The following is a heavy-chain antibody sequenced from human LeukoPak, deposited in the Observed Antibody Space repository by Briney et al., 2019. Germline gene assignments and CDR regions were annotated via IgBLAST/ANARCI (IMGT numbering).Heavy chain of an antibody. CDR3: AKGRSPIQYLAFDL. D-gene: IGHD4-11*01. CDR1: GFTFSDYD. V-gene: IGHV3-11*01. CDR2: ISGSGSTI. Sequence: GGSLRLSCAASGFTFSDYDMSWIRQAPGKGLEWVSYISGSGSTIYYADSVKGRFTISRDNAKNSLYLQMNSLRAEDTAVYYCAKGRSPIQYLAFDLWGQGKMVTGSS. J-gene: IGHJ3*01.